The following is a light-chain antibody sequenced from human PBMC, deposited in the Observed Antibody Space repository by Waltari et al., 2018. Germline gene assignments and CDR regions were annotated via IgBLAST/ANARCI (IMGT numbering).Light chain of an antibody. V-gene: IGKV3D-15*01. CDR2: GAS. Sequence: EIVMTQSPAPLSVSLGERATLPCRASQSVSSNLAWYQQKPGQAPRLLIYGASTRATGIPARFSGSGSGTEFTLTISSLQSEDFAVYYCEQYNNWPPWTFGQGTKVEIK. CDR1: QSVSSN. J-gene: IGKJ1*01. CDR3: EQYNNWPPWT.